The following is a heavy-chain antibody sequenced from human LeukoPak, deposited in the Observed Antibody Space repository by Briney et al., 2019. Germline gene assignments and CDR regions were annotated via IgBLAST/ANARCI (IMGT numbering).Heavy chain of an antibody. D-gene: IGHD1-14*01. CDR2: IIPIFGTA. J-gene: IGHJ4*02. V-gene: IGHV1-69*06. Sequence: ASVKVSCKASGGTFSSYAISWVRQAPGQGLEWMGGIIPIFGTANYAQKFQGRVTITADKSTSTAYMELSSLRSEDTAVYYCVRVYHPGGFDYWGQGTLVTVSS. CDR3: VRVYHPGGFDY. CDR1: GGTFSSYA.